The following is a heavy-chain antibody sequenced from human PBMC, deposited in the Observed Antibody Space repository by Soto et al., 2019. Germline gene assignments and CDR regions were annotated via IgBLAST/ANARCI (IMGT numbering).Heavy chain of an antibody. J-gene: IGHJ4*02. V-gene: IGHV3-74*01. D-gene: IGHD3-10*01. Sequence: LRLSCAASGFVFNMYWMHWVRQVPGEGPEWVTRINDDGTRTDYADSAKGRFTISRDNAKDILYLQMNALRVDDTAVYYCIRGPRPSSVGTGAFWGQGTLVTVSS. CDR3: IRGPRPSSVGTGAF. CDR1: GFVFNMYW. CDR2: INDDGTRT.